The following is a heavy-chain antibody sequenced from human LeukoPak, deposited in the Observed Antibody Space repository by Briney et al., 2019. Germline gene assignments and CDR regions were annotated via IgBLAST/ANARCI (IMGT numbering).Heavy chain of an antibody. CDR3: ARGPPYDFWSARGYSYYYMDV. V-gene: IGHV1-8*01. CDR1: VYTFTNYD. J-gene: IGHJ6*03. CDR2: MNINSGNT. Sequence: ASGTVSFTSSVYTFTNYDINRVRRAKGQGEGGRGGMNINSGNTRYAQKFPGRVTMAMGTSISTAYMELSRLRSEDTAVYYCARGPPYDFWSARGYSYYYMDVWGKGTTVTVSS. D-gene: IGHD3-3*01.